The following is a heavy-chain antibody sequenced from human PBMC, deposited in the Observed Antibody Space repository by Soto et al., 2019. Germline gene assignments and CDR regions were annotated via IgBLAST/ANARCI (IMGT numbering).Heavy chain of an antibody. V-gene: IGHV1-8*01. CDR2: MNPKSANT. Sequence: QVQLVQSGAEVKKPGASVKVSCKASRNTFISYDINWVRQATGQGLEWMGWMNPKSANTGYAQNFQGRVTMTRNTSRSTAYMELSSLRSEDTAVYYCARSPSWETTVTPYYFDSWGQGTLVTVAS. CDR3: ARSPSWETTVTPYYFDS. D-gene: IGHD4-4*01. CDR1: RNTFISYD. J-gene: IGHJ4*02.